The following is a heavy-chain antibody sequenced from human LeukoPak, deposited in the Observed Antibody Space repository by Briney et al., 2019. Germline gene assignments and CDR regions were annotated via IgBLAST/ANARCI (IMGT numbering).Heavy chain of an antibody. CDR1: GGSISSSSYY. Sequence: SETLSLTCTVSGGSISSSSYYWGWIRQPPGKGLEWIGSIYYSGSTYYNPSLKSRVTISVDTSKNQFSLRLNSVTAADTSIYYCARIPTNAVPSAHNGFDIWGQGTMLTVSS. CDR3: ARIPTNAVPSAHNGFDI. J-gene: IGHJ3*02. CDR2: IYYSGST. V-gene: IGHV4-39*01. D-gene: IGHD6-19*01.